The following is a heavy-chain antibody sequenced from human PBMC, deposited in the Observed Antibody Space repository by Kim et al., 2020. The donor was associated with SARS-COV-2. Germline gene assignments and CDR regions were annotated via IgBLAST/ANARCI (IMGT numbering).Heavy chain of an antibody. D-gene: IGHD2-8*01. Sequence: YSPSFQGQVTISADKSISTAYLQWSSLKASDTAMYYCARHVFPDAFDYWGQGTLVTVSS. J-gene: IGHJ4*02. CDR3: ARHVFPDAFDY. V-gene: IGHV5-51*01.